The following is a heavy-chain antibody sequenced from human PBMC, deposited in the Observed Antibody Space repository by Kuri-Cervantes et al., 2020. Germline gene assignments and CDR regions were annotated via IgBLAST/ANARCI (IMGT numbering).Heavy chain of an antibody. CDR3: TRGYDYYDSSGYYY. D-gene: IGHD3-22*01. J-gene: IGHJ4*02. CDR2: IRSKAYGGTT. CDR1: KFIFSDYY. V-gene: IGHV3-49*03. Sequence: GESLKISCAASKFIFSDYYMSWIRQAPGKGLEWVGFIRSKAYGGTTEYAASVKGRFTISRDDSKSIAYLQMNSLKTEDTAVYYCTRGYDYYDSSGYYYWGQGTLVTVSS.